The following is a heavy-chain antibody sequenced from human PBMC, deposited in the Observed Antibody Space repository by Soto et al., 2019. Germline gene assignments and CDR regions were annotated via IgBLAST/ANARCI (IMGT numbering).Heavy chain of an antibody. D-gene: IGHD1-1*01. CDR2: ISSSSSYI. CDR3: YTTLLNWNHDRDFDY. Sequence: KPGGSLRLSCAASGFTFSSYSMNWVRQAPGKGLEWVSSISSSSSYIYYADSVKGRFTISRDNAKNSLYLQTNSLRAEDTAVYYCYTTLLNWNHDRDFDYWGQGTLVTVSS. J-gene: IGHJ4*02. V-gene: IGHV3-21*01. CDR1: GFTFSSYS.